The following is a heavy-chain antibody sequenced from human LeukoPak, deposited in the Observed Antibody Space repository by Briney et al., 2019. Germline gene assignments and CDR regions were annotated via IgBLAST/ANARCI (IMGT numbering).Heavy chain of an antibody. Sequence: SVKVSCEASGGTFSSYAISWVRQAPGQGLEWMGGIIPIFGTANYAQKFQGRVTITADESTSAAYMELSSLRSEDTAVYYCAREFLTYCSGGSCYWAQFSGFFDYWGQGTLVTVSS. D-gene: IGHD2-15*01. J-gene: IGHJ4*02. CDR2: IIPIFGTA. CDR3: AREFLTYCSGGSCYWAQFSGFFDY. V-gene: IGHV1-69*13. CDR1: GGTFSSYA.